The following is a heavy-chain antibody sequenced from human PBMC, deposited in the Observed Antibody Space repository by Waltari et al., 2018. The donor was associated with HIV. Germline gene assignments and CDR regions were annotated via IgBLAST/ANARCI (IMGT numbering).Heavy chain of an antibody. Sequence: QLHLQESGTGLVKPSATLSLTCSVSGASISSRSYSWAWIRQPPGKGLEWLGAIYYSGTADYNPSVKCRVSASLDGSKNELSLKLTSVTATDTALYYCARLRFHSLYYFDSWGPGILVTVSS. CDR2: IYYSGTA. V-gene: IGHV4-39*01. J-gene: IGHJ4*02. CDR1: GASISSRSYS. D-gene: IGHD3-16*01. CDR3: ARLRFHSLYYFDS.